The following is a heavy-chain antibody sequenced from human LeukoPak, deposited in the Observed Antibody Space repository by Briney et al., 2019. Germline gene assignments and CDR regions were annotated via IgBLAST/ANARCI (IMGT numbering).Heavy chain of an antibody. D-gene: IGHD5-18*01. V-gene: IGHV1-69*05. CDR2: IIPIFGTA. CDR3: ARLSNGYSGYYFDY. CDR1: GGTFSSYA. J-gene: IGHJ4*02. Sequence: SVKVSCKASGGTFSSYAISWVRQAPGQGLEWMGRIIPIFGTANYAQMFQGRVTITTDESTSTAYMELSSLRSEDTAVYYCARLSNGYSGYYFDYWGQGTLVTVSS.